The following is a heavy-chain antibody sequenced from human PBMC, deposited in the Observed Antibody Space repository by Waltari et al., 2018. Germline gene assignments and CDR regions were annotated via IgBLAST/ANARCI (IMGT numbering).Heavy chain of an antibody. CDR1: GWTFNDHY. CDR3: ASSYYDTSGYSPFDY. V-gene: IGHV4-34*01. J-gene: IGHJ4*02. D-gene: IGHD3-22*01. Sequence: QVQLQQWGAVLLKPSETLSLTCAVYGWTFNDHYWNWIRQPPGKGLEWIGQINDSGSPNYKPSLRSRVTISVDTAKKQFSLNLSSVTDSDTAVYYCASSYYDTSGYSPFDYWGQGTLVTVSS. CDR2: INDSGSP.